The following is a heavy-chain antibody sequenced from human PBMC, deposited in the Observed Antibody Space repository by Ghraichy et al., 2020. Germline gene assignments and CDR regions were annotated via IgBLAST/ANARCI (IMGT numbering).Heavy chain of an antibody. CDR3: ARAGHQLVTYYYYYYLGV. Sequence: SENLSLTCAVSGGSISSSNWWTWVRQPPGKGLEWIGEIYHSGSTNYNPSLKSRVTISVDKSKNQFSLKLNSVTAADTAVYYCARAGHQLVTYYYYYYLGVWGKGTTVTVSS. V-gene: IGHV4-4*02. D-gene: IGHD6-13*01. J-gene: IGHJ6*03. CDR1: GGSISSSNW. CDR2: IYHSGST.